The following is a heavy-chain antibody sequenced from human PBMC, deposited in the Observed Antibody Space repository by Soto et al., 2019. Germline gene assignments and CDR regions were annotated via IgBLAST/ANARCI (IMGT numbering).Heavy chain of an antibody. V-gene: IGHV3-23*01. Sequence: GGSLRLSCAASGFTFGTYTMNWVRQAPGKGLEWVSGIGAGGDTHYADSVKGRFTTSRDNSKSMLLLQMNSLRAEDTAVYYCAKDGKQDYDFWSGYSYYYYMDVWGKGTTVTVSS. CDR2: IGAGGDT. CDR1: GFTFGTYT. J-gene: IGHJ6*03. CDR3: AKDGKQDYDFWSGYSYYYYMDV. D-gene: IGHD3-3*01.